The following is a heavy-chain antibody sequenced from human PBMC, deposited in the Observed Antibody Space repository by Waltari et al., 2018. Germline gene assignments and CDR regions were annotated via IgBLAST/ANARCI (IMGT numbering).Heavy chain of an antibody. CDR1: GFPLVSYW. D-gene: IGHD2-2*01. CDR3: ARILLPTDTYWYFDL. V-gene: IGHV3-7*01. Sequence: EVQVVESGGGLVQPGGSLRLSCDASGFPLVSYWMSWVRQAPGKGLEWVVNIRQEGGETYYVDSGKGRFTSSRDNAKNSMFLQMNSLRAEDTAVYYCARILLPTDTYWYFDLWGRGTLVTVSS. J-gene: IGHJ2*01. CDR2: IRQEGGET.